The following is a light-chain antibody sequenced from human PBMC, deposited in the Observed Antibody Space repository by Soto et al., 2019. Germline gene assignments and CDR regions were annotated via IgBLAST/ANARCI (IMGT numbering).Light chain of an antibody. CDR1: SSDVGSYNL. CDR2: EGT. Sequence: QSALTQPASVSGSPGQSITISCTGTSSDVGSYNLVSWYQHHPGKAPKVMIYEGTKRPSGVSNRFSGSKSGNTASLTISGLQAEDEADYYCCSYVGSSPQFGGGTKVTVL. V-gene: IGLV2-23*01. CDR3: CSYVGSSPQ. J-gene: IGLJ2*01.